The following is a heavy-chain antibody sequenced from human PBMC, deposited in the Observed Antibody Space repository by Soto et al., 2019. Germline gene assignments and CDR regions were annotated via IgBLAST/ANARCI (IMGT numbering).Heavy chain of an antibody. V-gene: IGHV5-51*01. CDR2: IYPGDSDT. CDR3: ARLSGYSSSYYYYYYGMDV. CDR1: GYSFTSYW. J-gene: IGHJ6*02. Sequence: GESLKISCKDSGYSFTSYWIGWVRQMPGKGLEWMGIIYPGDSDTRYSPSFQGQVTISADKSISTAYLQWSSLKASDTAMYYCARLSGYSSSYYYYYYGMDVWGQGTTVTVSS. D-gene: IGHD6-6*01.